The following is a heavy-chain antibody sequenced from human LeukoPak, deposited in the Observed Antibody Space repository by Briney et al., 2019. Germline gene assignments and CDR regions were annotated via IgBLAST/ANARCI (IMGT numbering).Heavy chain of an antibody. CDR2: MYSGGDK. J-gene: IGHJ5*02. CDR1: GFTVSDNY. Sequence: PGGSLRLSCAASGFTVSDNYMSWVRQAPGEGLEWVSVMYSGGDKYYANSVKGRFTFSRDISKNTLYLQMNGLRTEDTAMYYCARDAPQVPAAGVLASWGQGTLVTVSS. V-gene: IGHV3-53*01. CDR3: ARDAPQVPAAGVLAS. D-gene: IGHD6-13*01.